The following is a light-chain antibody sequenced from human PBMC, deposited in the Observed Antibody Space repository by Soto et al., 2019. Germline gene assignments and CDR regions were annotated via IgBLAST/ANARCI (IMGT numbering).Light chain of an antibody. CDR3: QQYGSSPPYT. Sequence: EIVLTQSPGTLSLSPGERATLSCRAGQSVSSSYLAWYQQKPGQAPRLLIYGASSRATGIPDRFSGSGSGTDFTLTSSRLEPEDFAVYYCQQYGSSPPYTFGQGTKLEIK. CDR1: QSVSSSY. CDR2: GAS. V-gene: IGKV3-20*01. J-gene: IGKJ2*01.